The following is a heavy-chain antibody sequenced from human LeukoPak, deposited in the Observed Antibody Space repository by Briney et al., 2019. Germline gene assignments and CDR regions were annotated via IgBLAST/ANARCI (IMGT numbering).Heavy chain of an antibody. Sequence: SQTLSLTCTVSGGSISSGGYYGSWIRQHPGKGLEWIGYIYYSGSTYYNPSLKSRVTISVDTSKNQFSLKLSSVPAADTAVYYCASARYGDTAMVTDYWGQGTLVTVSS. CDR3: ASARYGDTAMVTDY. V-gene: IGHV4-31*03. CDR1: GGSISSGGYY. D-gene: IGHD5-18*01. CDR2: IYYSGST. J-gene: IGHJ4*02.